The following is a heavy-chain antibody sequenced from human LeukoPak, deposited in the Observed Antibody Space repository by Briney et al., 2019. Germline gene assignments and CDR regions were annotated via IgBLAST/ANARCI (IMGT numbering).Heavy chain of an antibody. Sequence: GGSLRLSCAASGFTFSSYAMSWVRQAPGKGLEWVSAISGSGGSTYYADSVKGRFTISRDNSKNMLYLLMNSLRAEDTAVYYCAKDLLRDITMIAVVSGPFDYWGQGTLVTVSS. CDR3: AKDLLRDITMIAVVSGPFDY. CDR2: ISGSGGST. CDR1: GFTFSSYA. D-gene: IGHD3-22*01. V-gene: IGHV3-23*01. J-gene: IGHJ4*02.